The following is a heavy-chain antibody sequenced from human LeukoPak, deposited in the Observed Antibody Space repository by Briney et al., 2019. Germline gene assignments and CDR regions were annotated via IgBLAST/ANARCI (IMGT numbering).Heavy chain of an antibody. Sequence: ASVKVSCKASGYTFTGYYMHWVRQAPGQGLEWMGWINPNSGGTNYAQKFQGRDTMTRDTSISTAYMELSRLRSDDTAVYYCARIPMATNEVDYWGQGTLVTVSS. CDR3: ARIPMATNEVDY. CDR2: INPNSGGT. J-gene: IGHJ4*02. CDR1: GYTFTGYY. V-gene: IGHV1-2*02. D-gene: IGHD5-24*01.